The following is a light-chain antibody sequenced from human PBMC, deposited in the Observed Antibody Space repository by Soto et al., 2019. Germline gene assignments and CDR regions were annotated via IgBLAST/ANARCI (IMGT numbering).Light chain of an antibody. V-gene: IGKV1-27*01. Sequence: DIQMTQSPPSLSASVGDRVTITCRASQGIDNSLAWYQQKPGKPPKLLIYGASTLQSGVPTRFTGSGSGTDFTLTITSLQPHDVASYYCQNYNTAPWTFGQGNKVEIK. CDR2: GAS. CDR3: QNYNTAPWT. J-gene: IGKJ1*01. CDR1: QGIDNS.